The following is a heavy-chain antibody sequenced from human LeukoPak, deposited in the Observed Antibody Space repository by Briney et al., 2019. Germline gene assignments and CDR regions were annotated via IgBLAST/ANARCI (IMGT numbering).Heavy chain of an antibody. J-gene: IGHJ4*02. D-gene: IGHD5-12*01. CDR2: IIPIFGTA. Sequence: SVKVSCKASGGTFSSYAISWVRQAPGQGLEWMGGIIPIFGTANYAQKFQGRVTITTDESTSTAYMELSSLRSEDTAVYYCARPRGYSGYDYGDWGQGTLVTVSS. V-gene: IGHV1-69*05. CDR1: GGTFSSYA. CDR3: ARPRGYSGYDYGD.